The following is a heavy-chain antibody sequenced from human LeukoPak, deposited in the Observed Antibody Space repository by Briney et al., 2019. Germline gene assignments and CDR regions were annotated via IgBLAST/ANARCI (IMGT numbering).Heavy chain of an antibody. D-gene: IGHD2-8*01. V-gene: IGHV4-39*01. CDR1: GGSISSRSYY. J-gene: IGHJ4*02. CDR2: FYYSGNT. CDR3: ASQSCTDSVCYVDY. Sequence: SETLSPTCTVSGGSISSRSYYWGWIRQPPGKGLEWIGTFYYSGNTYYNPSLKSRVTISVDTSKNQFSLKLRSVTAADTAVYYCASQSCTDSVCYVDYWGRGILVTVSS.